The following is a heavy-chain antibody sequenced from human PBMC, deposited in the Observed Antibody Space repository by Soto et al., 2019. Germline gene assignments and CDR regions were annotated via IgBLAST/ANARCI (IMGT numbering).Heavy chain of an antibody. CDR3: ARDTEYCTNGVCFETPFDY. CDR1: GGTFSSYA. D-gene: IGHD2-8*01. Sequence: SVKVSCKASGGTFSSYAISWVRQAPGQGLEWMGGIIPIFGTANYAQKFQGRVTITADESTSTAYMELSSLRSEDTAVYYCARDTEYCTNGVCFETPFDYWGQGTLVTVSS. V-gene: IGHV1-69*13. CDR2: IIPIFGTA. J-gene: IGHJ4*02.